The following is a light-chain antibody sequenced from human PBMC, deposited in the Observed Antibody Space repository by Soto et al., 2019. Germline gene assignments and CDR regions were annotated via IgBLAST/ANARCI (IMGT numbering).Light chain of an antibody. CDR3: QQYDRSPL. CDR1: QSIRISH. Sequence: EIVLTQSPGALSLSPGERATLSCRASQSIRISHSAWYQQKPGQAPRLLIYGASNRATGVSDRFSGSGSGTDFTLTITRLEPEDSAVYYCQQYDRSPLFGGGTKVEI. CDR2: GAS. J-gene: IGKJ4*01. V-gene: IGKV3-20*01.